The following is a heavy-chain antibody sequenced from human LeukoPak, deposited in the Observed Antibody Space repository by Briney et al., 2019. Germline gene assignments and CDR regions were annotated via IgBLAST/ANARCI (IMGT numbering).Heavy chain of an antibody. V-gene: IGHV4-61*02. J-gene: IGHJ4*02. CDR3: ARETYYYDSSGYYEQYYFDY. CDR1: GGSISSDLYY. CDR2: FYNSGRT. D-gene: IGHD3-22*01. Sequence: SETLSLTCTVSGGSISSDLYYWNWIRQPAGKGLEWIGRFYNSGRTNFNPSLKSRVTMSVDTSKNQFSLKLSSVTAADTAVYYCARETYYYDSSGYYEQYYFDYWGQGTLVTVSS.